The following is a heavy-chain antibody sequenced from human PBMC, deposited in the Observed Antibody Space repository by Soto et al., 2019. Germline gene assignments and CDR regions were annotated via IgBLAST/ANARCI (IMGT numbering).Heavy chain of an antibody. CDR3: ASNKGDGPGSYYGY. CDR2: ISAYNGNT. V-gene: IGHV1-18*01. J-gene: IGHJ4*02. CDR1: GYTFTSYG. D-gene: IGHD3-10*01. Sequence: QVQLVQSGAEVKKPGASVKVSCKASGYTFTSYGISWVRQAPGQGLEWMGWISAYNGNTKYAQKLQGRVTMTTDTSTSTAYMELRSLKSDDTAVYYWASNKGDGPGSYYGYWGQGTLVTVSS.